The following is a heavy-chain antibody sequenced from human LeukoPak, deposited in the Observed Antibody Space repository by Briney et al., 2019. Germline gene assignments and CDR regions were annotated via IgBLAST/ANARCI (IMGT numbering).Heavy chain of an antibody. V-gene: IGHV3-23*01. CDR1: GFTVSSSY. D-gene: IGHD3-10*01. CDR2: ISGSGGST. CDR3: AKSREYYFDY. J-gene: IGHJ4*02. Sequence: GGSLRLSCAASGFTVSSSYMSWVRQAPGKGLEWVSAISGSGGSTYYADSVKGRFTISRDNSKNTLYLQMNSLRAEDTAVYYCAKSREYYFDYWGQGTLVTVSS.